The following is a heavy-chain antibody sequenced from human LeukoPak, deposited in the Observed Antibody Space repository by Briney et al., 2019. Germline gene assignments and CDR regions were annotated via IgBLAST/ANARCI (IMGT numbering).Heavy chain of an antibody. CDR3: ARQKSYYDSRGYYLSSFDY. Sequence: SGGSLRLSCAASGFTFNYHWMNWVRQAPGKGLEWVANIKQDGSEEYYVDSVKGRFTISRDNAENTLHLQMNSLRVEDTAVYYCARQKSYYDSRGYYLSSFDYWGQGTLVTVSS. CDR1: GFTFNYHW. CDR2: IKQDGSEE. J-gene: IGHJ4*02. D-gene: IGHD3-22*01. V-gene: IGHV3-7*01.